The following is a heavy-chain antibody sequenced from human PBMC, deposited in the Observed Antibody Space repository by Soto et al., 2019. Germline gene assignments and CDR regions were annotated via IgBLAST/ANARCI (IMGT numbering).Heavy chain of an antibody. CDR3: ARDLASSNWFDP. CDR1: GFTFSSYA. V-gene: IGHV3-30-3*01. Sequence: GGSLRLSCAASGFTFSSYAMHWVRQAPGKGLEWVAVISYDGSNKYYADSVKGRFTISRDNSKNTLYLQMNSLRAEDTAVYYCARDLASSNWFDPWGQGTLVTVSS. J-gene: IGHJ5*02. CDR2: ISYDGSNK. D-gene: IGHD3-3*02.